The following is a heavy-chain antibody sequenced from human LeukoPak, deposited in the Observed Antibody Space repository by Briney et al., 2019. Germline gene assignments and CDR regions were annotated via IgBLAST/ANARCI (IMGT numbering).Heavy chain of an antibody. CDR3: AKEGSSWLYYFDS. CDR2: ISENGGST. V-gene: IGHV3-43*02. D-gene: IGHD6-13*01. J-gene: IGHJ4*02. Sequence: GGPLRLSCAASGFTFDNYVMHWVRQAPGKGLECVSLISENGGSTYYADSVKGRFTISRDNSKNSLYLQMNSLRTEDTALYYCAKEGSSWLYYFDSWGQGTLATVSS. CDR1: GFTFDNYV.